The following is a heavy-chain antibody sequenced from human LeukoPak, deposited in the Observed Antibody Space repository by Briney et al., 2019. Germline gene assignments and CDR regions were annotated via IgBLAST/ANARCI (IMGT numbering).Heavy chain of an antibody. CDR2: IIPIIGTA. CDR1: GGTFSSYA. D-gene: IGHD3-22*01. Sequence: GASVKVSCKASGGTFSSYAISWVRQAPGPGLEWMGRIIPIIGTANYAQKFQGRVTITTDKSTSTAYMELSSLRSEDTAVYYCARDRYYYDSSGQEGDWFDPWGQGTLVTVSS. V-gene: IGHV1-69*04. CDR3: ARDRYYYDSSGQEGDWFDP. J-gene: IGHJ5*02.